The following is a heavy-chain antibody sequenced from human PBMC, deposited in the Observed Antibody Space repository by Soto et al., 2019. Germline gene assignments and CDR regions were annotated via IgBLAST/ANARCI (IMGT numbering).Heavy chain of an antibody. CDR2: TYYRSKWYN. D-gene: IGHD3-22*01. V-gene: IGHV6-1*01. CDR1: GDSVSSNSAA. CDR3: AKDRQKYYYDSSPLTPDAFDI. J-gene: IGHJ3*02. Sequence: SQTLSLTCAISGDSVSSNSAAWNWIRHAPSRGLEGLGRTYYRSKWYNDYAVSVKSRITINPDNSKNTLYLQMNSLRAEDTAVYHCAKDRQKYYYDSSPLTPDAFDIWGQGTMVTVSS.